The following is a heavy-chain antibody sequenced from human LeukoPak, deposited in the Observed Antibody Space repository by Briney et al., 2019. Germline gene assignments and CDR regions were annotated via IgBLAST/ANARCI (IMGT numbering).Heavy chain of an antibody. V-gene: IGHV1-2*02. J-gene: IGHJ4*02. CDR3: ARDLLTMIVVDNY. CDR2: INPNSGGT. D-gene: IGHD3-22*01. Sequence: ASVTVSCKASGYTFTGYYMHWVRQAPGQGLEWMGWINPNSGGTNYAQKFQGRVTMTRDTSISTAYMELSRLRSDDTAVYYCARDLLTMIVVDNYWGQGTLVTVSS. CDR1: GYTFTGYY.